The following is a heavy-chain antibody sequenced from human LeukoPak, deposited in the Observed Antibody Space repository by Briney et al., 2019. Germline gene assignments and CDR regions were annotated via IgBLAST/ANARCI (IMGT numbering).Heavy chain of an antibody. CDR2: FIPIFGTA. Sequence: SVSVSCKGSGGTFSSNTISWVRQAPGQGLGCVGGFIPIFGTANYAQRFQGRVTITADESTSTAYMELSSLRYEDTAVYYCARVWCSGGSCYSSRGAFDIWGQGTMVTVSS. CDR1: GGTFSSNT. CDR3: ARVWCSGGSCYSSRGAFDI. V-gene: IGHV1-69*13. J-gene: IGHJ3*02. D-gene: IGHD2-15*01.